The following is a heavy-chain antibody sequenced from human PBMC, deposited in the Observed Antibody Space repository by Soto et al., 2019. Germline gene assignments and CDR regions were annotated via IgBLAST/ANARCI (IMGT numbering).Heavy chain of an antibody. CDR3: ATGAGGGGY. CDR1: GFTVSNNY. J-gene: IGHJ4*02. CDR2: IYSGGYT. Sequence: EVQLVESGGGLIQPGGSLRLSCAVSGFTVSNNYMSWVRQAPGKGLEGVSVIYSGGYTAYGDSVKGRFTISRDNSKNTLYIQRNSRGPAAPAVYYCATGAGGGGYWGQGTLVTVSS. D-gene: IGHD3-10*01. V-gene: IGHV3-53*01.